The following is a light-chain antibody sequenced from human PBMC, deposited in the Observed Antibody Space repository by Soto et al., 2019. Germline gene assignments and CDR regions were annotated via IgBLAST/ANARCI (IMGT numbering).Light chain of an antibody. J-gene: IGKJ1*01. CDR2: GAS. Sequence: EIVMTQSPATLSVSPGERATLSCRASQSVSSNLAWFQQKPGQAPRLLIYGASTRATGIPARFSGSWSGTKFTLTISSLHSEDFAVYYCQQYNNWPRTFGQGTKVDIK. V-gene: IGKV3-15*01. CDR3: QQYNNWPRT. CDR1: QSVSSN.